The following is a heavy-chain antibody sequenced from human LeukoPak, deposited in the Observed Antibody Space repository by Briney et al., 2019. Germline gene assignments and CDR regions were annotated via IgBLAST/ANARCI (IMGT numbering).Heavy chain of an antibody. D-gene: IGHD4-17*01. CDR1: GFTFSSYG. V-gene: IGHV3-30*18. Sequence: PGRSLRLSRAASGFTFSSYGMHWVRQAPGKGLEWVAVISYDGSNKYYADSVKGRFTISRDNSKNTLYLQMNSLRAEDTAVYYCAKEFRDYGDFDAFDIWGQGTMVTVSS. J-gene: IGHJ3*02. CDR2: ISYDGSNK. CDR3: AKEFRDYGDFDAFDI.